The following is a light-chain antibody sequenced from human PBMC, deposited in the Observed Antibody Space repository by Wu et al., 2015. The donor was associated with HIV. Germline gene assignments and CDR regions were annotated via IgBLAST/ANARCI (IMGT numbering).Light chain of an antibody. CDR3: QQYDNWPWT. J-gene: IGKJ1*01. Sequence: EILLTQSPGTLSLSPGERVTLSCRASQSVSSKLAWYQQKPGQAPRLLIYGASNRATGIPARFSGSGSGTEFTLTFSSLQSEDFAVYLCQQYDNWPWTFGQGTKVEIK. CDR1: QSVSSK. V-gene: IGKV3-15*01. CDR2: GAS.